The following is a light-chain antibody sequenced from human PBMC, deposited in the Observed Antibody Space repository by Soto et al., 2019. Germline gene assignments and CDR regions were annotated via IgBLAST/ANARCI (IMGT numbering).Light chain of an antibody. J-gene: IGLJ1*01. Sequence: LTQPASVSGSPGQSITISCTGTSSDVGGYNFVSWYQQHPGEAPKLIIYEVSNRPSGASYRFSGSKSGNTASLTISGLQAEDEADYYCSSYSSSSPYVFGTGTKVTVL. CDR1: SSDVGGYNF. V-gene: IGLV2-14*01. CDR3: SSYSSSSPYV. CDR2: EVS.